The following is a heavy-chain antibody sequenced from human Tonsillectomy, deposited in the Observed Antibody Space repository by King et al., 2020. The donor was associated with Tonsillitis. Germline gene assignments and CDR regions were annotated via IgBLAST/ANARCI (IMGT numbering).Heavy chain of an antibody. J-gene: IGHJ4*02. Sequence: TLKESGPTLVKPTQTLTLTCTFSGFSLSTNGVGVGWIRQPPGKALEWLALIFWDDDKRYSPSLKSRLTITKDTSRNLVVLTMTNMDPVDTGTYYCAXXXXXLXXXXXXXFXGQGTLVTVSS. CDR2: IFWDDDK. CDR3: AXXXXXLXXXXXXXF. V-gene: IGHV2-5*02. CDR1: GFSLSTNGVG.